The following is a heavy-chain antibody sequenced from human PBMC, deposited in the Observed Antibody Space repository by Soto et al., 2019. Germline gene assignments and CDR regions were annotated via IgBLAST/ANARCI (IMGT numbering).Heavy chain of an antibody. V-gene: IGHV1-69*04. Sequence: SVKASWKASGGTFSSYTISWVRQAPGQGLEWMGRIIPILGIANYAQKFQGRVTITADKSTSTAYMELSSLRSEDTAVYYCARDRRGSSSPYYYYYMDVWGKGTTVTVSS. CDR1: GGTFSSYT. D-gene: IGHD6-6*01. CDR3: ARDRRGSSSPYYYYYMDV. J-gene: IGHJ6*03. CDR2: IIPILGIA.